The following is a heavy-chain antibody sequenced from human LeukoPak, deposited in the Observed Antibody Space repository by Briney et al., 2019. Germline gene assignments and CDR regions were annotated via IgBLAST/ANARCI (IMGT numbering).Heavy chain of an antibody. V-gene: IGHV3-48*03. CDR1: GFTFSSYE. CDR2: ISSSGSTI. J-gene: IGHJ5*01. CDR3: ARGYSYGYDS. Sequence: PGGSLRLSXAVSGFTFSSYEMNWVRQAPGRGVEWVSYISSSGSTIHYADSVKGRFTISRDNAKNSLYLQMNSLRGDDTAVYYCARGYSYGYDSWGQGTLVTVSS. D-gene: IGHD5-18*01.